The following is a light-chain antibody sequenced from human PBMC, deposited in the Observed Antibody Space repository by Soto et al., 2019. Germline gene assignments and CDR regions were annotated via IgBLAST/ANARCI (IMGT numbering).Light chain of an antibody. CDR1: QSISSN. J-gene: IGKJ5*01. CDR2: GAS. Sequence: EIVMTQSPATLSVSPGERATLSCRASQSISSNLGWYQQRPGQAPRLLIYGASTRATGIPARLSGSGSGTEFTLTISSLQSEDFAVYYCQQYNTWRSITFGQGTRLEIK. V-gene: IGKV3-15*01. CDR3: QQYNTWRSIT.